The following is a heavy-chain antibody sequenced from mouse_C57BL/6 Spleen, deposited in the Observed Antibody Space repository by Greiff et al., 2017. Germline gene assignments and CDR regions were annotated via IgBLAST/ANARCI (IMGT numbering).Heavy chain of an antibody. J-gene: IGHJ3*01. Sequence: EVQLQQSGAELVRPGASVKLSCTASGFNIKDDYMHWVKQRPEQGLEWIGWIDPENGDTEYASKFQGKATITADPSSNTAYLQLSSLTSEDTAVYYCTPNWSWFAYWGQGTLVTVSA. CDR1: GFNIKDDY. CDR2: IDPENGDT. V-gene: IGHV14-4*01. D-gene: IGHD4-1*01. CDR3: TPNWSWFAY.